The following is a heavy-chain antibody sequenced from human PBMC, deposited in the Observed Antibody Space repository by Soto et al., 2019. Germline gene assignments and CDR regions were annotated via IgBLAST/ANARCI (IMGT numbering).Heavy chain of an antibody. CDR1: GFTFSNYW. J-gene: IGHJ5*02. V-gene: IGHV3-74*01. CDR2: INNDGSHA. CDR3: ARDKSHNWFAP. Sequence: EEQVVESGGGLVQPGGSLRLSCAASGFTFSNYWMHWVRQVPGKGLVWVSRINNDGSHATYGDSVEGRFTVSRDNANNMLYLQMNSLRAEDTAVYYCARDKSHNWFAPWGQGTLVTVSS.